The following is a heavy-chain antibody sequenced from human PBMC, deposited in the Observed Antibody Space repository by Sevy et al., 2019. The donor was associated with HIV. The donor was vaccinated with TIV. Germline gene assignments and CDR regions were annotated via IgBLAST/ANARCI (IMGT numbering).Heavy chain of an antibody. CDR1: GGSISSYY. Sequence: SETLSLTCTVSGGSISSYYWSWIRQPPGKGLEWIGYIYYSGSTNYNPALKSRVTISVDTSKNQFSLKLSSVTAADTAVYYCARIPTTYYYDSSGYYPPQGWFDPWGQGTLVTVSS. D-gene: IGHD3-22*01. CDR3: ARIPTTYYYDSSGYYPPQGWFDP. V-gene: IGHV4-59*01. CDR2: IYYSGST. J-gene: IGHJ5*02.